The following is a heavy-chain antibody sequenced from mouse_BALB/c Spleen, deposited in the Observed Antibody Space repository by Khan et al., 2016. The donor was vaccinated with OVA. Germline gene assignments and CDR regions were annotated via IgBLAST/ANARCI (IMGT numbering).Heavy chain of an antibody. D-gene: IGHD2-1*01. Sequence: QVRLQQSGAELAKPGASVKMSCKASGYTFTSYWMHWVKQRPGQGLEWIGYINPSTGYTEYNQKFKDKATLTADKSSSTAYMHLSSLTSEDSAVYYCARYGNYEGAMDYWGQGTSVTVSS. CDR3: ARYGNYEGAMDY. CDR2: INPSTGYT. V-gene: IGHV1-7*01. J-gene: IGHJ4*01. CDR1: GYTFTSYW.